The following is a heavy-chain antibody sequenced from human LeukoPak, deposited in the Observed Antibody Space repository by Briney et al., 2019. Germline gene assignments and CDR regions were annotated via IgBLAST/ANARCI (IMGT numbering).Heavy chain of an antibody. Sequence: PSETLSLTCTVSGGSISSGSYYWSWIRQPAGKGLEWIGRIYTSGSTNYNPSLKSRVTISVDTSKNQFSLKLSSVTAADTAVYYCARDQVWTTVVTRGWFDPWGQGTLVTVSS. V-gene: IGHV4-61*02. CDR3: ARDQVWTTVVTRGWFDP. D-gene: IGHD4-23*01. J-gene: IGHJ5*02. CDR2: IYTSGST. CDR1: GGSISSGSYY.